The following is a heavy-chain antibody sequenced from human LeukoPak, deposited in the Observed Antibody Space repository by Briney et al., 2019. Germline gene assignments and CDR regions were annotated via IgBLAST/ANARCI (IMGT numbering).Heavy chain of an antibody. Sequence: ASVKVSCKASGYTFSNYGISWVRQAPGQGLEWMGWISAYNGNTNYAQKLQGRVTMTTDTSTSTAYMELRSLRSDDTAVYYCARDPRYCSGGSCYSVLWFDPWGQGTLVTVSS. CDR1: GYTFSNYG. CDR2: ISAYNGNT. CDR3: ARDPRYCSGGSCYSVLWFDP. D-gene: IGHD2-15*01. V-gene: IGHV1-18*01. J-gene: IGHJ5*02.